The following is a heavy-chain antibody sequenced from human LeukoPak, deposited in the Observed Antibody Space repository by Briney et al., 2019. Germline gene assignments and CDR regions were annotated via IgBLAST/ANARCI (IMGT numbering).Heavy chain of an antibody. CDR3: GRDTRYFDY. Sequence: GGSLRPSCAATGSTFNNYWMSWVSQAPGNGLDWVGNINLDGSDKYYGDSVKGRFTISTDIAKNSLYLQMNSLSAEDTAVYYCGRDTRYFDYWGQGNMVTVSS. CDR1: GSTFNNYW. V-gene: IGHV3-7*01. J-gene: IGHJ4*02. CDR2: INLDGSDK.